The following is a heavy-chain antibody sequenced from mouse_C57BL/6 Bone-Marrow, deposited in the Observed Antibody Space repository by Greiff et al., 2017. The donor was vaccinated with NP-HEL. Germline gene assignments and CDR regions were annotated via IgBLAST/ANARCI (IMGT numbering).Heavy chain of an antibody. CDR1: GYTFTSYW. Sequence: QVQLQQPGAELVKPGASVKMSCKASGYTFTSYWINWVKQRPGQGLEWIGDIYPGSGSTNYNEKFKSKATLTVAKSSSTAYMQLSSLTSEDSAVYYCARYDGYYYYAMDYWGQGTSVTVSS. CDR2: IYPGSGST. V-gene: IGHV1-55*01. J-gene: IGHJ4*01. D-gene: IGHD2-3*01. CDR3: ARYDGYYYYAMDY.